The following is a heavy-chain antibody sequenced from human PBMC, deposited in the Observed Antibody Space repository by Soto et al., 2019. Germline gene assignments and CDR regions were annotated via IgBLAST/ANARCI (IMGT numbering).Heavy chain of an antibody. V-gene: IGHV3-33*01. D-gene: IGHD3-22*01. Sequence: QVQLVESGGGVVQPGRSLRLSCAASGFTFSSYGMHWVRQAPGKGLEWVAVIWYDGSNKYYADSVKGRFTISRDNSKNTLYLQMNSLRAEDTAVYYCARERYDYDSRGEYGCFDLWGRGTLVTVAS. CDR1: GFTFSSYG. CDR2: IWYDGSNK. J-gene: IGHJ2*01. CDR3: ARERYDYDSRGEYGCFDL.